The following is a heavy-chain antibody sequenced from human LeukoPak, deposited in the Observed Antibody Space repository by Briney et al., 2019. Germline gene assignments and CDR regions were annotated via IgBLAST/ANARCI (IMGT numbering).Heavy chain of an antibody. V-gene: IGHV1-2*02. D-gene: IGHD2-2*02. Sequence: GASVKVSCKASGYTFTGYYMHWVRQAPGQGLEWMGWINPNSGGTNYAQKFQGGVTMTRDTSIGTAYMELSRLRSDDTAVYYCARTRIPPLFDFDYWGQGTLVTVSS. CDR1: GYTFTGYY. CDR3: ARTRIPPLFDFDY. CDR2: INPNSGGT. J-gene: IGHJ4*02.